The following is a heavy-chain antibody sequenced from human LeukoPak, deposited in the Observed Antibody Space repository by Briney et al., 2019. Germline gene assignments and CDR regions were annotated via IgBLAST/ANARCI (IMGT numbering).Heavy chain of an antibody. CDR1: GGLFSGYY. V-gene: IGHV4-34*01. Sequence: SETLSLTCAVYGGLFSGYYWSWIRQPPGKGLEWIGEINHSGSTNYNPSLKSRVTISVDTSKNQFSLKLSSVTAADTAVYYCARKGKADPSRSYYYMDVWGKGTTVTVSS. CDR2: INHSGST. CDR3: ARKGKADPSRSYYYMDV. D-gene: IGHD4-23*01. J-gene: IGHJ6*03.